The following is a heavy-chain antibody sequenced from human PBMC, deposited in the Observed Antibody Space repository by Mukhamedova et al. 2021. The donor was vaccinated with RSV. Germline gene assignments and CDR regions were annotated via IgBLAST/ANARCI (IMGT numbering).Heavy chain of an antibody. CDR2: TYYRSKWSN. V-gene: IGHV6-1*01. CDR3: ARAGTGGRAFDI. D-gene: IGHD3/OR15-3a*01. Sequence: GLEWLGRTYYRSKWSNDYAISVKSRITINSDTSKNDFSLHLSSVTPEDTPVYYCARAGTGGRAFDIWGRGTLVTVSS. J-gene: IGHJ3*02.